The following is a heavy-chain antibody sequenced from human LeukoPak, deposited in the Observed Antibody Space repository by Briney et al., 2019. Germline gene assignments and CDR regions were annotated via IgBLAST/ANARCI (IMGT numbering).Heavy chain of an antibody. V-gene: IGHV1-69*13. CDR3: ARVSGWYQVAYYYFDY. CDR2: IIPIFGTA. D-gene: IGHD6-19*01. J-gene: IGHJ4*02. CDR1: GGTFSSYA. Sequence: ASVKVSCKASGGTFSSYAISWVRQAPGQGLKWMGGIIPIFGTANYAQKFQGRVTITADESTSTAYMELSSLRSEDTAVYYCARVSGWYQVAYYYFDYWGQGTLVTVSS.